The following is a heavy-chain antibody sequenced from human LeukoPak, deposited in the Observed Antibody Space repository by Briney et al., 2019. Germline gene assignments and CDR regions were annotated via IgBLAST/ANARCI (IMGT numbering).Heavy chain of an antibody. CDR1: GGSFSGYY. D-gene: IGHD6-19*01. CDR3: ARGRQAGVYYYYYYYIDV. J-gene: IGHJ6*03. V-gene: IGHV4-34*01. CDR2: INHDGGT. Sequence: SETLSLTCAVYGGSFSGYYWSWIRQPPGKALEWIGEINHDGGTNNNPSLRSRLTMSVDTSKNQFSLRLSSVTAADTAVYYCARGRQAGVYYYYYYYIDVWGKGTTVTVSS.